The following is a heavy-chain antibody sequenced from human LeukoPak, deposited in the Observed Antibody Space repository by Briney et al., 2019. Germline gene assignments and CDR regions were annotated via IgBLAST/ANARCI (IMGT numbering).Heavy chain of an antibody. CDR1: GGSISSYY. D-gene: IGHD3-3*01. V-gene: IGHV4-4*09. CDR2: IYTSGST. J-gene: IGHJ4*02. CDR3: ARPSPVYDFWSGYYKGYFDY. Sequence: SETLSLTCTVSGGSISSYYWSWIRQPPGKGLEWIGYIYTSGSTNYNPSLKSRVTISVDTSKNQFSLKLSSVTAADTAVYYCARPSPVYDFWSGYYKGYFDYWGQGTLVTVSS.